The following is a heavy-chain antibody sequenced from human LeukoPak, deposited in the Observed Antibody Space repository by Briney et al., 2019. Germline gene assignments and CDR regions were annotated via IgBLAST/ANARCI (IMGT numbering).Heavy chain of an antibody. J-gene: IGHJ4*02. CDR3: AREPRAPNFDY. V-gene: IGHV3-21*01. CDR1: GFTFSSYS. CDR2: ISSSSSYI. Sequence: GGSLRLSCAASGFTFSSYSMDWVRQAPGKGLEWVSSISSSSSYIYYADSVKGRFTISRDNAKNSLYLQMNSLRAEDTAVYYCAREPRAPNFDYWGQGTLVTVSS.